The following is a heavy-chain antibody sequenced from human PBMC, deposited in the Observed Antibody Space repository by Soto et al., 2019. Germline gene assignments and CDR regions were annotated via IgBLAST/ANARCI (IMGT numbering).Heavy chain of an antibody. CDR1: GGSISGYY. CDR3: ARGGSIVGATSAEYFQH. V-gene: IGHV4-59*01. D-gene: IGHD1-26*01. Sequence: PSETLSLTCTVSGGSISGYYWSWIRQPPGKGLEWIGYIYYSGSTNYNPSLKSRVTISVDTSKNQFSLKLSSVTAADTAVYYCARGGSIVGATSAEYFQHWGQGTLVTVSS. J-gene: IGHJ1*01. CDR2: IYYSGST.